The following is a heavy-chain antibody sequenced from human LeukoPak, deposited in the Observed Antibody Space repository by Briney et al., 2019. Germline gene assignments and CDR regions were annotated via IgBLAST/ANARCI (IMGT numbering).Heavy chain of an antibody. CDR2: INHSGST. Sequence: SETLSLTCAVYGGSFSGYYWSWIRQPPGKGLEWIGEINHSGSTNYNPSLKSRVTISVDTSKNQFSLKLRSVTAADTAVYYCARYRRITMIVVAPPTYYGMDVWGQGTTVTVSS. CDR1: GGSFSGYY. CDR3: ARYRRITMIVVAPPTYYGMDV. V-gene: IGHV4-34*01. D-gene: IGHD3-22*01. J-gene: IGHJ6*02.